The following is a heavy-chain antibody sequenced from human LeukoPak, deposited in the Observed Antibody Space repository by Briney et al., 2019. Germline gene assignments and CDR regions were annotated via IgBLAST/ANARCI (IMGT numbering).Heavy chain of an antibody. Sequence: PGGSLRLSCAASGFTFSSYGMHWVRQAPGKGLEWVAVISYDGSNKYYADSVKGRFTISRDNSKNTLYLQMNSLRAEDTAVYYCAKVEGGYDYYFDYWGQGTLVTVSS. D-gene: IGHD5-12*01. J-gene: IGHJ4*02. CDR3: AKVEGGYDYYFDY. CDR2: ISYDGSNK. V-gene: IGHV3-30*18. CDR1: GFTFSSYG.